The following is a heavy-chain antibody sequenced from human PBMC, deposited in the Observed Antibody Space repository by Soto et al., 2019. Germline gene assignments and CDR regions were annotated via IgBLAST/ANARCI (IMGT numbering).Heavy chain of an antibody. CDR1: GGSISSYY. D-gene: IGHD7-27*01. J-gene: IGHJ3*02. Sequence: QVQLQESGPGLVKPSETLSLTCTVSGGSISSYYWSWIRQPPGKGLEWIGYIYYSGGTNYNPSLKSRVTISVDTSKSQFSLKLSSVPAADPAVYYCARVTGEDAFAIWGQGTMVTVSS. V-gene: IGHV4-59*01. CDR3: ARVTGEDAFAI. CDR2: IYYSGGT.